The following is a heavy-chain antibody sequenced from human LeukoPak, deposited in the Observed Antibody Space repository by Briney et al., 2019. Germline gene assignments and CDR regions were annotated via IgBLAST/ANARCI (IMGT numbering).Heavy chain of an antibody. CDR2: ISAYNGNT. CDR1: GYTFTGYG. D-gene: IGHD4-17*01. Sequence: ASVKVSCKASGYTFTGYGISWVRQAPGQGLEWMGWISAYNGNTNYAQKLQGRVTMTTDASTSTAYMELRSLRSDDTAVYYCARGSPYGDGANYFDYWGQGTLVTVSS. CDR3: ARGSPYGDGANYFDY. V-gene: IGHV1-18*01. J-gene: IGHJ4*02.